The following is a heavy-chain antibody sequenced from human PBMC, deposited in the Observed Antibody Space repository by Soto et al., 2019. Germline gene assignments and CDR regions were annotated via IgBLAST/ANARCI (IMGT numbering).Heavy chain of an antibody. CDR2: IYSGGST. Sequence: EVQLVESGGGLVQPGGSLRLSCAASGFTVSSNYMSWVRQAPGKGLEWVSVIYSGGSTYYEDSVKGRFTISRDNSKNTLYLQMNSLRAEDTAVYYCARAWGSGSYWALYFDYWGQGTLVTVSS. V-gene: IGHV3-66*01. J-gene: IGHJ4*02. CDR3: ARAWGSGSYWALYFDY. D-gene: IGHD3-10*01. CDR1: GFTVSSNY.